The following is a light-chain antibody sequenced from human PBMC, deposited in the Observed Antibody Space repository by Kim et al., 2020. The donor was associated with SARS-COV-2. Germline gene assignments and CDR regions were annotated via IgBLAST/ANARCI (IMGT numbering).Light chain of an antibody. J-gene: IGKJ2*01. V-gene: IGKV2-30*01. CDR2: KVS. CDR1: QSLVYRDGNTY. CDR3: MQGSHWPYT. Sequence: QPASRSCTASQSLVYRDGNTYLNWFHQRPGQPPRRLIYKVSNRDSGVPDRISGSGSGTNFTLKMSRVEAEDVGVYYCMQGSHWPYTFGQGTKLEIK.